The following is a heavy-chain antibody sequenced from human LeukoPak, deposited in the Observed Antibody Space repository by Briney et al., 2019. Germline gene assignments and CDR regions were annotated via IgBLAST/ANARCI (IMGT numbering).Heavy chain of an antibody. Sequence: GASVKVSCKASGYTFTGYYMHWVRQAPGQGLEWMGWINPNSGGTNYAQKFQGRVTMTRDTSISTAYMELSRLRPDDTAVYYCARDSGGRGYSYGSFDYWGQGTLVTVSS. CDR3: ARDSGGRGYSYGSFDY. CDR1: GYTFTGYY. CDR2: INPNSGGT. J-gene: IGHJ4*02. V-gene: IGHV1-2*02. D-gene: IGHD5-18*01.